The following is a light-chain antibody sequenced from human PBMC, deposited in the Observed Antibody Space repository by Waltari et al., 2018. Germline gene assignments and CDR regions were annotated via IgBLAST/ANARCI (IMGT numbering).Light chain of an antibody. CDR1: QTISSW. J-gene: IGKJ1*01. CDR3: LQYQASPGA. Sequence: DVQLTQSPSTLSSSVGARVTIPCRASQTISSWVAWYQQKPGKAPNLLIYKASSLEGGVPSRLSGSGSGTEFTLTINSLQPDDFATYYCLQYQASPGAFGPGTKVEIK. CDR2: KAS. V-gene: IGKV1-5*03.